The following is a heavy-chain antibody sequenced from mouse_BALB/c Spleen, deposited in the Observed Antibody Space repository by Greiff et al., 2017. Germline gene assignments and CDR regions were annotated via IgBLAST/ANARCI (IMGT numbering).Heavy chain of an antibody. CDR3: ARSPYGSSYYFDY. V-gene: IGHV5-4*02. CDR1: GFTFSDYY. J-gene: IGHJ2*01. CDR2: ISDGGSYT. D-gene: IGHD1-1*01. Sequence: EVKLVESGGGLVKPGGSLKLSCAASGFTFSDYYMYWVRQTPEKRLEWVATISDGGSYTYYPDSVKGRFTISRDNAKNNLYLQMSSLKSEDTAMYYCARSPYGSSYYFDYWGQGTTLTVSS.